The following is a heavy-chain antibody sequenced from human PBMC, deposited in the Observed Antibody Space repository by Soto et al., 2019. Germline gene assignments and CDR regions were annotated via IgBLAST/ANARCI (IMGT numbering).Heavy chain of an antibody. CDR3: ARYLAGTSWYDAFDI. CDR2: ISSSSSTI. D-gene: IGHD6-13*01. V-gene: IGHV3-48*01. J-gene: IGHJ3*02. Sequence: EVQLVESGGGLVQPGGSLRLSCAASGFTFSSYSMNWVRQAPGKGLERVSYISSSSSTIYYADSVKGRFTITRDTAKNSLYLQMNSLRAEDTAVYYCARYLAGTSWYDAFDIWGQGTMVTVSS. CDR1: GFTFSSYS.